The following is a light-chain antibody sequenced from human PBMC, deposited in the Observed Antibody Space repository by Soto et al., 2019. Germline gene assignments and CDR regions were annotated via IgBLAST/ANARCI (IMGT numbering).Light chain of an antibody. V-gene: IGKV3-11*01. CDR2: DAS. Sequence: EIVLTPSPATLSLSPGEIATLSFISSQSVSSYLALYQQTPGQAPRLLIYDASNRATGIPARFSGSGSGTDFTLTISSLEPEDFAVYYCQQRSNWPITFGQGTRLEIK. CDR1: QSVSSY. CDR3: QQRSNWPIT. J-gene: IGKJ5*01.